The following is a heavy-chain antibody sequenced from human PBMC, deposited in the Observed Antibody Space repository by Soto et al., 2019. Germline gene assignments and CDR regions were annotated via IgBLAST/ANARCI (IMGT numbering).Heavy chain of an antibody. J-gene: IGHJ6*02. CDR2: IYYSGST. CDR3: AASCVGCGGFNYYGMDV. V-gene: IGHV4-31*03. CDR1: GGSISSGGYY. D-gene: IGHD2-21*01. Sequence: QVQLQESGPGLVKPSQTLSLTCTVSGGSISSGGYYWSWIRQHPGKGLEWIGYIYYSGSTYYNPSLKRRVTISVDTSKNQFSLKLSSVTAADTAVYYCAASCVGCGGFNYYGMDVWVQGTTVTVSS.